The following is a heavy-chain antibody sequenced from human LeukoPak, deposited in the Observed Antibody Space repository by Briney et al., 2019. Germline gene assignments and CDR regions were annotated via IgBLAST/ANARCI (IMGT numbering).Heavy chain of an antibody. CDR1: GFTFSSYA. D-gene: IGHD3-9*01. J-gene: IGHJ4*02. Sequence: GGSLRLSCAASGFTFSSYAMHWVRQAPGKGLEWVAVISYDGSNKYYADSVKGRFTISRDNSKNTLYLQMNSLRAEDTAVYYCALGGYFDWLSFDYWGQGTLVTVSS. CDR3: ALGGYFDWLSFDY. V-gene: IGHV3-30*04. CDR2: ISYDGSNK.